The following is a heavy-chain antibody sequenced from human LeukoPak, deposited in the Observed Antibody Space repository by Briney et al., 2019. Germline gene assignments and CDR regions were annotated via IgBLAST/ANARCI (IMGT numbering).Heavy chain of an antibody. D-gene: IGHD3-10*01. J-gene: IGHJ4*02. CDR2: IYYSGST. CDR1: GGSISSSSYY. CDR3: AREHYGSGSYYLHFDY. Sequence: SETLSLTCTVSGGSISSSSYYWGWIRQPPGKGLEWIGSIYYSGSTYYNPSLKSRVTISVDTSKNQFSLKLSSVTAADTAVYYCAREHYGSGSYYLHFDYWGQGTLVTVSS. V-gene: IGHV4-39*07.